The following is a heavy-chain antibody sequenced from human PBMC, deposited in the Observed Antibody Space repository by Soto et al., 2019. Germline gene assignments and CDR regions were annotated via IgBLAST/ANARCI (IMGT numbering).Heavy chain of an antibody. CDR2: IYYSGST. J-gene: IGHJ6*02. CDR3: ARVGITMVRGVIAYYYGMDV. D-gene: IGHD3-10*01. V-gene: IGHV4-30-4*01. CDR1: GGSIVSGDYY. Sequence: SETLSLTCTFSGGSIVSGDYYWSWIRQPPGKGLEWIGYIYYSGSTYYNPSLKSRVTISVDTSKNQFSLKLSSVTAADTAVYYCARVGITMVRGVIAYYYGMDVWGQGTTVTVSS.